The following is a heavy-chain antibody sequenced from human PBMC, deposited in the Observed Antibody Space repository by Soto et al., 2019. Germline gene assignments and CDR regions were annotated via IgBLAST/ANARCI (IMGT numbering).Heavy chain of an antibody. CDR2: ISSSSSYI. D-gene: IGHD5-18*01. CDR1: GFTFSSYS. Sequence: EVQLVESGGGLVKPGGSLRLSCAASGFTFSSYSMNWVRQAPGKGLEWVSSISSSSSYIYYADSVKGRFTISRDNAKNSLQLQMNSLRAEDTAVYYCARAQPGYSYGYGLGYWGQGTLVNVSS. V-gene: IGHV3-21*01. J-gene: IGHJ4*02. CDR3: ARAQPGYSYGYGLGY.